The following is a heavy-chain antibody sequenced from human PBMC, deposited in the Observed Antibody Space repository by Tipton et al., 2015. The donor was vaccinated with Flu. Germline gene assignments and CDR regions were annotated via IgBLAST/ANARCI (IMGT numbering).Heavy chain of an antibody. CDR2: ICQSGST. Sequence: LRLSCSVSGDSIGRSYCWGWIRQPPGKGLEWIGNICQSGSTYVNLSLMGRVTISVDSSKNQFSLKLTSVTAADTAVYYCARRDYSNYVSEPRNWFDPWGRGTPVTVSS. CDR3: ARRDYSNYVSEPRNWFDP. J-gene: IGHJ5*02. V-gene: IGHV4-38-2*01. D-gene: IGHD4-11*01. CDR1: GDSIGRSYC.